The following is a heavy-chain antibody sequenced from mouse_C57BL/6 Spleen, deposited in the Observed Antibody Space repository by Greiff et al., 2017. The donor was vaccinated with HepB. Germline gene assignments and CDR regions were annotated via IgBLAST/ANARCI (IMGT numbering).Heavy chain of an antibody. V-gene: IGHV1-64*01. CDR1: GYTFTSYW. D-gene: IGHD1-1*01. CDR2: IHPNRGST. CDR3: ARSDYGSSYSWYFDV. J-gene: IGHJ1*03. Sequence: VQLQQPGAELVKPGASVKLSCKASGYTFTSYWMHWVKQRPGQGLEWIGMIHPNRGSTNYNEKFKSKATLTVDKSSSTAYMQLSSLTSEDSAVYYCARSDYGSSYSWYFDVWGTGTTVTVSS.